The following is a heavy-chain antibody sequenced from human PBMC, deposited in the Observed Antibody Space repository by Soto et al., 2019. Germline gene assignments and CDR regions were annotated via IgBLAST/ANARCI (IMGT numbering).Heavy chain of an antibody. CDR1: GFTFGSYW. CDR3: ARDSEYGSGVSVSHYLDY. J-gene: IGHJ4*01. V-gene: IGHV3-7*01. Sequence: EVQLVDSGGGLVQPGGSLRLSCAASGFTFGSYWMSWVRQAPGKGLEWLATIKMDASKKKYVDSVKGRFTMSRDNAKNSQYLQMHGLRGVSTDVYYCARDSEYGSGVSVSHYLDYWGHGTLVTVSS. D-gene: IGHD3-10*01. CDR2: IKMDASKK.